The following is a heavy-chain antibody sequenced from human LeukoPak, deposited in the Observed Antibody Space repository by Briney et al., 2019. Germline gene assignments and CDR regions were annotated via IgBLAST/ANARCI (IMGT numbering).Heavy chain of an antibody. J-gene: IGHJ6*03. CDR1: GFTFDDYA. V-gene: IGHV3-43*02. D-gene: IGHD3-22*01. CDR2: ISGDGGST. CDR3: AKEGYYYDSSGYRAYYYYMDV. Sequence: GGSLRLSCAASGFTFDDYAMHWVRQAPGKGLEWVSLISGDGGSTYYADSVKGRFTISRDNSKNPLYLQMNSLRTEDTALYYCAKEGYYYDSSGYRAYYYYMDVWGKGTTVTVSS.